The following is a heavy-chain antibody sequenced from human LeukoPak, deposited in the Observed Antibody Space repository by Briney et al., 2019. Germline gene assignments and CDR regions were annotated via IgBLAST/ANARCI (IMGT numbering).Heavy chain of an antibody. J-gene: IGHJ4*02. D-gene: IGHD1-14*01. CDR3: AKLYGSSRNLDY. V-gene: IGHV3-23*01. CDR2: ISASGGNT. CDR1: GFSFSSYA. Sequence: GGSLRLSCAASGFSFSSYAMSWVRQAPGKGQEWFSTISASGGNTYYAHSVKGRFTISRDTSKNTLYLQMNSLRAEDTAVYYCAKLYGSSRNLDYWGQGTLVTVSS.